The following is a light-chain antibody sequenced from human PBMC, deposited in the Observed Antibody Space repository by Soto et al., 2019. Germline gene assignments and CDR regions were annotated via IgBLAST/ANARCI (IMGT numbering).Light chain of an antibody. CDR1: QSISNW. V-gene: IGKV1-5*03. CDR3: QQYYSYSWT. J-gene: IGKJ1*01. Sequence: DIQMTQSPSTLSASVGDRVTITCRASQSISNWLAWFQQKPGKAPNLLIYKVSNLESGVPSRFSGSGSGTEFPLTISSLQPDDFATYYCQQYYSYSWTFGQGTKVEIK. CDR2: KVS.